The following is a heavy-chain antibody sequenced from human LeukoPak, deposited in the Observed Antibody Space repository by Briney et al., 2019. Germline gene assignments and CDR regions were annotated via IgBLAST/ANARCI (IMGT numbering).Heavy chain of an antibody. V-gene: IGHV3-23*01. Sequence: PGGSLRLSCAVSGFTFSSYAMSWVRQAPGKGLEWVSSISGSGVSTYYADSVKGRFTISRDNAKDSLYLQMNSLRAEDTAVYYCARDCLSSGEWALLFDIWGQGTMVTVSS. CDR2: ISGSGVST. CDR3: ARDCLSSGEWALLFDI. D-gene: IGHD1-26*01. CDR1: GFTFSSYA. J-gene: IGHJ3*02.